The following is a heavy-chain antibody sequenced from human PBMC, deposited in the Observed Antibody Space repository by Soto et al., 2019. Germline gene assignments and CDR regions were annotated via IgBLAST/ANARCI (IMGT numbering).Heavy chain of an antibody. V-gene: IGHV1-69*13. CDR2: IIPIFGTA. Sequence: SVKVSCKASGGTFSSYAISRVRQAPGQGLEWMGGIIPIFGTANYAQKFQGRVTITADESTSTAYMELSSLRSEDTAVYYCARVELELRFFDYWGQGTLVTV. J-gene: IGHJ4*02. CDR3: ARVELELRFFDY. D-gene: IGHD1-7*01. CDR1: GGTFSSYA.